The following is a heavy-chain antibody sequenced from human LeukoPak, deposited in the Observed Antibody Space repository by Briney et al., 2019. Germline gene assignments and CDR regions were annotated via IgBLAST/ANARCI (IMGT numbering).Heavy chain of an antibody. CDR3: ARGSSGWYGLFSF. D-gene: IGHD6-19*01. J-gene: IGHJ4*02. Sequence: SETLSLTCTASGGSISSYYWSWIREPPGKGLEWIGYIYYSGSTNYNPSLKSRVTISVDTSKNQFSLKLSSVTAADTAVYYCARGSSGWYGLFSFWGQGTLVTVSS. V-gene: IGHV4-59*01. CDR2: IYYSGST. CDR1: GGSISSYY.